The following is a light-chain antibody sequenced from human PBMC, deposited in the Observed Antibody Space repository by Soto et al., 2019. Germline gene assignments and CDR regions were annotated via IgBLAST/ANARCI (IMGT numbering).Light chain of an antibody. V-gene: IGKV3D-20*02. J-gene: IGKJ5*01. CDR1: QSVSSSY. Sequence: EIVLTQSPGTLSLSPWERATLSSSASQSVSSSYLAWYQQKPGQAPRLLIYGASSRATGIPDRFSGSGSGTDFTLTISSLEPEDFAVYYCQQRSNWPPITFGQGTRLET. CDR3: QQRSNWPPIT. CDR2: GAS.